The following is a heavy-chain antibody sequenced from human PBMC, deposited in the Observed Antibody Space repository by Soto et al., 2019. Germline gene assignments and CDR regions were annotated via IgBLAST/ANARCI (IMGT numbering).Heavy chain of an antibody. D-gene: IGHD3-22*01. CDR1: GCTFSSYT. V-gene: IGHV1-69*02. CDR2: IIPILGIA. Sequence: GASVKVSCKASGCTFSSYTISWVRQAPGQGLEWMGRIIPILGIANYAQKFQGRVTITADKSTSTAYMELSSLRSEDTAVYYCARQYYYDSSGYLTNDAFDIWGQGTMVTVSS. CDR3: ARQYYYDSSGYLTNDAFDI. J-gene: IGHJ3*02.